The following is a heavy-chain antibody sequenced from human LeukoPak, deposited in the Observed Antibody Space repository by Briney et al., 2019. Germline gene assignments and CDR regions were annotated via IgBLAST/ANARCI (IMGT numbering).Heavy chain of an antibody. J-gene: IGHJ3*02. Sequence: PSETLSLTCTVSGGSISSYYWSWIRQPPGKGLEWIGYIYYSGSTNYNPSLKSRVTISVDTSKNQFSLKLSSATAADTAVYYCARSDSGSYPGCAFDIWGQGTMVTVSS. V-gene: IGHV4-59*01. D-gene: IGHD1-26*01. CDR3: ARSDSGSYPGCAFDI. CDR2: IYYSGST. CDR1: GGSISSYY.